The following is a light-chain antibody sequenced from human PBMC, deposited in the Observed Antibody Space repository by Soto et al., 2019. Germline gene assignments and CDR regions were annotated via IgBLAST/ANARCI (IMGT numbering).Light chain of an antibody. CDR1: QSVSSY. J-gene: IGKJ4*01. Sequence: EIVLTQSPATLSLSPGERATLSCRASQSVSSYLAWYQQKPGQDPRLLIYDASNRATGIPARFSGSGSGTDFTLTISSLELEDFAVYYCQQRSNWPLTFGGGAKVEIK. CDR3: QQRSNWPLT. CDR2: DAS. V-gene: IGKV3-11*01.